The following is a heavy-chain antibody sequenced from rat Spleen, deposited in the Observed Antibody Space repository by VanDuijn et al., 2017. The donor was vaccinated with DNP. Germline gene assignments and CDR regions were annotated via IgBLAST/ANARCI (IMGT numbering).Heavy chain of an antibody. J-gene: IGHJ2*01. V-gene: IGHV3-3*01. CDR2: INSAGST. CDR3: ARWSNFFDY. CDR1: GYSITSCCR. Sequence: EVQLQESGPGLVEPSQSLSLTCSVTGYSITSCCRWTWIRKFPGHKLEWMGYINSAGSTNYNPSLKSRISITRDTSKNQFFLQVNSVTTEDTATYYCARWSNFFDYWGHGVMVTVSS.